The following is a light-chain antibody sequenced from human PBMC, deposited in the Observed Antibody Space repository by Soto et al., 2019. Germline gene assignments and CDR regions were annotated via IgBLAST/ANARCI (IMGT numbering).Light chain of an antibody. J-gene: IGKJ1*01. Sequence: IVMAQSPATLSLSPGDRTTRSCRASQSVSSSYLAWYQQKPGQAPRLLIYGASNRVTGIPDRFSGSGSGTDFTLTITKLEPEDFAVYYCQQYGSSPETFGQGTKVDI. V-gene: IGKV3-20*01. CDR2: GAS. CDR3: QQYGSSPET. CDR1: QSVSSSY.